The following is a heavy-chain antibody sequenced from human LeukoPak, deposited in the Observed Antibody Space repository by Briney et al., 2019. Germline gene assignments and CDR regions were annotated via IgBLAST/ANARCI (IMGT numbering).Heavy chain of an antibody. CDR3: AKDATAVVGTVYMDV. D-gene: IGHD6-13*01. J-gene: IGHJ6*03. CDR1: GFTYSNYE. CDR2: ISNFGDII. V-gene: IGHV3-48*03. Sequence: KAGWSLRLSCAASGFTYSNYEMNWVRQAPEKGLEWISHISNFGDIIHYADSVEGRFTISRDNAKNSLYLQMDSLRAEDTAVYYCAKDATAVVGTVYMDVWGKGTTVTISS.